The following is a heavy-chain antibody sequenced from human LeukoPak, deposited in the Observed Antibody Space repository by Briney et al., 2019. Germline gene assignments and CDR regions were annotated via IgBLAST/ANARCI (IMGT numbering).Heavy chain of an antibody. CDR2: IKQDGSEK. V-gene: IGHV3-7*01. J-gene: IGHJ4*02. D-gene: IGHD1-26*01. CDR3: ARDSGSYDY. CDR1: GFTFSNYW. Sequence: GGSLRLSCAASGFTFSNYWMSWVRQAPGKGLEWVANIKQDGSEKYYVDSVKGRFTISRDNAKNSLYLQMNSLRAKDMAVYYCARDSGSYDYWGQGTLVTVSS.